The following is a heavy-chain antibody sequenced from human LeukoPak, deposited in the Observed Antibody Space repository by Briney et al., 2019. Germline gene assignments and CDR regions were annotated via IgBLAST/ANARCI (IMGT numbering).Heavy chain of an antibody. Sequence: GGSLRLSCAASGFTFDDYAMHWVRQAPGKGLEWVSGISWNSGSIGYADSVKGRFTISRDNAKNSLYLQMNSLRAEDTALYCCAKDSGYYDSSGSLGYWGQGTLVTVSS. D-gene: IGHD3-22*01. CDR1: GFTFDDYA. J-gene: IGHJ4*02. CDR2: ISWNSGSI. CDR3: AKDSGYYDSSGSLGY. V-gene: IGHV3-9*01.